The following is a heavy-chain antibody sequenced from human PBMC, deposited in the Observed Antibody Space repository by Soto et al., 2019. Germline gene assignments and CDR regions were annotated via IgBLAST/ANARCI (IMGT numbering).Heavy chain of an antibody. CDR2: IYHSGST. V-gene: IGHV4-4*02. CDR3: ASFGEVLIRTFDY. Sequence: QVQLQESGPGLVKPSGTLSLTCAVSGGSIRSSNWWSWVRLPPGNGREWIGEIYHSGSTNYNPSLKSRVTIPVDKSKNQFSLKLSSVTAADTAGYYCASFGEVLIRTFDYWGQGTLVTVSS. CDR1: GGSIRSSNW. D-gene: IGHD3-10*01. J-gene: IGHJ4*02.